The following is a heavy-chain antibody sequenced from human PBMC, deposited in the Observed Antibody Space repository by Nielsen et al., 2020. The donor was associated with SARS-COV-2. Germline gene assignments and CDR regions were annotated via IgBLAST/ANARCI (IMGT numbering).Heavy chain of an antibody. V-gene: IGHV3-11*06. CDR2: ISSSSSYI. J-gene: IGHJ4*02. CDR3: ARDGAGPNFDY. CDR1: GFTFSDYY. Sequence: GESLKISCAASGFTFSDYYMSWIRQAPGKGLEWVSYISSSSSYIYYADSVKGRFTISRDNAKNSLYLQMNSLRAEDTAVYYCARDGAGPNFDYWGQGTLVTVSS. D-gene: IGHD1-26*01.